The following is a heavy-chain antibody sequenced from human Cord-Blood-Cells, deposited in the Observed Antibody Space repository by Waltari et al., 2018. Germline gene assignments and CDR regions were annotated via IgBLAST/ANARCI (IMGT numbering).Heavy chain of an antibody. V-gene: IGHV1-69*06. CDR2: IIPIFGTA. D-gene: IGHD3-10*01. Sequence: QVQLVQSGAAVKKPGSSVKVSCKASGGTFSSYPISWVRQAPGQGLEWMGGIIPIFGTANYAQKFQGRVTITADKSTSTAYMELSSLRSEDTAVYYCASSNYYGSGSYYNLFDYWGQGTLVTVSS. CDR3: ASSNYYGSGSYYNLFDY. J-gene: IGHJ4*02. CDR1: GGTFSSYP.